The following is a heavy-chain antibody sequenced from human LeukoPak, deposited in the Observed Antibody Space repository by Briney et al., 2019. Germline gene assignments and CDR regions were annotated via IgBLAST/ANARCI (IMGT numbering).Heavy chain of an antibody. CDR1: GFTFDDYA. Sequence: GRSLRLSCAASGFTFDDYAMHWVRQAPGKGLEWVSGISWNSGSIGYADSVKGRFTISRDNAKNSLYLQMNSLRAEDTALYYCAKAGGAAAGGFDYWGQGTLVTVPS. J-gene: IGHJ4*02. V-gene: IGHV3-9*01. CDR2: ISWNSGSI. CDR3: AKAGGAAAGGFDY. D-gene: IGHD6-13*01.